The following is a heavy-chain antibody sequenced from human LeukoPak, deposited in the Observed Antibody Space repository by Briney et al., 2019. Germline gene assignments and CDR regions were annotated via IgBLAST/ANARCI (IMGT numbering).Heavy chain of an antibody. V-gene: IGHV3-64*01. Sequence: GGSLRLSCAASGFTFSSYAMHWVRQAPGKGLEYVSAISSNGGSTYYANSVKGRFTISRDNSKNTLYLQMGSLRAEDMAVYYCARSLYQLLSMDVWGRGTTVTVSS. CDR2: ISSNGGST. CDR3: ARSLYQLLSMDV. D-gene: IGHD2-2*01. J-gene: IGHJ6*02. CDR1: GFTFSSYA.